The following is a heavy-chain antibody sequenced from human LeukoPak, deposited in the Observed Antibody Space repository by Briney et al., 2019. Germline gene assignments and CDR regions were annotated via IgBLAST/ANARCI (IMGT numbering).Heavy chain of an antibody. CDR3: ARDRSSSWYDMYYFDY. CDR1: GGTFSSYA. D-gene: IGHD6-13*01. V-gene: IGHV1-69*13. CDR2: IIPIFGTA. Sequence: ASVKVSCKASGGTFSSYAISWVRQAPGQGREWMGGIIPIFGTANYAQKFQGRVTITADESTSTAYMELSSLRSEDTAVYYCARDRSSSWYDMYYFDYWGQGTLVTVSS. J-gene: IGHJ4*02.